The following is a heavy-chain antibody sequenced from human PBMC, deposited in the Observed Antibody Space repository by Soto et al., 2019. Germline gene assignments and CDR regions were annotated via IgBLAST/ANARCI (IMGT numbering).Heavy chain of an antibody. CDR2: IWYDGSNK. J-gene: IGHJ4*02. CDR1: GFTFSSYG. D-gene: IGHD6-13*01. V-gene: IGHV3-33*01. CDR3: ARGGQYSSSWYSTPFDY. Sequence: HPGGSLRLSCAASGFTFSSYGMHWVRQAPGKGLEWVAVIWYDGSNKYYADSVKGRFTISRDNSKNTLYLQMNSLRAEDTAVYYCARGGQYSSSWYSTPFDYWGQGTLVTVSS.